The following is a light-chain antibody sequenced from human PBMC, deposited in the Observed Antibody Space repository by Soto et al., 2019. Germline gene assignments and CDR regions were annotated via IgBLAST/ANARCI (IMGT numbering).Light chain of an antibody. V-gene: IGKV3-15*01. CDR3: QQYSNWPYT. CDR1: QSVSSN. CDR2: GAS. J-gene: IGKJ2*01. Sequence: EIVMTQSPATLSVSPGERVTLSCRASQSVSSNLAWYQQKPGQAPRLLIYGASTRATGIPARFSGSGSGTEFTLTISRLKSEDFAVYYCQQYSNWPYTFGQGTNLEIK.